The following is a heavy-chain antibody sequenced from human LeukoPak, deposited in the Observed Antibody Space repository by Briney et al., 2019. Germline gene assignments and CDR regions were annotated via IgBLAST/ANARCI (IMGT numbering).Heavy chain of an antibody. J-gene: IGHJ4*02. CDR3: VRGTPTPGMDY. D-gene: IGHD3-10*01. V-gene: IGHV7-4-1*02. Sequence: GASVKVSCKVSGYPFSAHFLNWVRQAPGQGLEWMGNIDTTTGNPRYAQDFTGRFVFSLDISVSTAYLQITSLKADDTAAYYCVRGTPTPGMDYWGQGTQVTVSS. CDR2: IDTTTGNP. CDR1: GYPFSAHF.